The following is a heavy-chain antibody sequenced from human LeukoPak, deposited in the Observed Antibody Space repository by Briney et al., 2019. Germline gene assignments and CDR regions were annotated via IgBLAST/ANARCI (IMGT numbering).Heavy chain of an antibody. Sequence: PGGSLRLSCAVSGITLSDYWMHWVRQTPGKRLVWVSRINSDGSSTTYADSVKGRFTISRDITKNTLYLQMNSLRAEDTAVYYCARQLGSSWACDYWGQGTLVTVSS. CDR1: GITLSDYW. V-gene: IGHV3-74*03. J-gene: IGHJ4*02. D-gene: IGHD6-13*01. CDR2: INSDGSST. CDR3: ARQLGSSWACDY.